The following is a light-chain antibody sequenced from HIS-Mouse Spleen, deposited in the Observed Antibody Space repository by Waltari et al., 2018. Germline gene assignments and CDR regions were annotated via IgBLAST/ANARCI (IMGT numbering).Light chain of an antibody. CDR1: SSDVGGYNY. CDR3: SSYAGSNNLV. V-gene: IGLV2-8*01. J-gene: IGLJ2*01. CDR2: EVS. Sequence: QSALTQPPSASGSPGQSVTISCTVTSSDVGGYNYVSWYQQHPGKAPKRMIYEVSKRPSGFPDRFPGSKSGNTASLTVSGLQAEDEADYYCSSYAGSNNLVFGGGTKLTVL.